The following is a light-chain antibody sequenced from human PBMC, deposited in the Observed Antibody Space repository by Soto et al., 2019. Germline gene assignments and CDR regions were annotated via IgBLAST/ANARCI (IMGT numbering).Light chain of an antibody. J-gene: IGLJ2*01. V-gene: IGLV2-14*01. CDR3: SSYTSISSLV. CDR2: DVS. CDR1: SSDIGGYNY. Sequence: QSALTQPASVSGSPGQSITISCTGTSSDIGGYNYVSWYQQHPGKAPKLMIYDVSYRPSGVSNRFSGSKSGNTASLTISGLQAEDEADYYCSSYTSISSLVFGGGTKLTVL.